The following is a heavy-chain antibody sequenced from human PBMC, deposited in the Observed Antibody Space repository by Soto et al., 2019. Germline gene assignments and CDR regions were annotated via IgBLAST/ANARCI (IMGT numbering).Heavy chain of an antibody. V-gene: IGHV3-11*05. CDR1: GFTFSDYY. D-gene: IGHD3-9*01. CDR3: ARDADILTGSDAFDV. CDR2: IGTSSSYT. Sequence: GGSLRLSCAASGFTFSDYYMSWIRQAPGKGLEWLSYIGTSSSYTNYADSVKGRFTISRDNAKNSLYLQMNSLRAEDTAVYYCARDADILTGSDAFDVWGQGTMVTVSS. J-gene: IGHJ3*01.